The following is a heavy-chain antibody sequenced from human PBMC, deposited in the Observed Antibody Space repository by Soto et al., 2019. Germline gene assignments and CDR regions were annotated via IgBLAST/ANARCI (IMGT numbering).Heavy chain of an antibody. V-gene: IGHV1-8*01. CDR1: GYTFTSYD. Sequence: ASLKVSCQASGYTFTSYDINWVRQATGQGLEWMGWMNPNSGNTGYAQKFQGRVTMTRNTSISTAYMELSSLRSEDTAVYYCGRNTGIRGYWGQGTLVTVSS. CDR3: GRNTGIRGY. CDR2: MNPNSGNT. J-gene: IGHJ4*02.